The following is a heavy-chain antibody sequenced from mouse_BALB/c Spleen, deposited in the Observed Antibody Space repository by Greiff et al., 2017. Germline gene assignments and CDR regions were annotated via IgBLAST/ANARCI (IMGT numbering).Heavy chain of an antibody. Sequence: VQLQESGAELVRPGVSVKISCKGSGYTFTDYAMHWVKQSHAKSLEWIGVISTYYGDASYNQKFKGKATMTVDKSSSTAYMELARLTSEDSAIYYCARTYYGNSFAYWGQGTLVTVSA. CDR3: ARTYYGNSFAY. J-gene: IGHJ3*01. V-gene: IGHV1S137*01. CDR2: ISTYYGDA. D-gene: IGHD2-10*01. CDR1: GYTFTDYA.